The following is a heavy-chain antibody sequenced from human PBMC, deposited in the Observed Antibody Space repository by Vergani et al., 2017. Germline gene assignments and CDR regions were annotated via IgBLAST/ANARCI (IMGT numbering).Heavy chain of an antibody. CDR1: GFTFTNFA. D-gene: IGHD3-22*01. CDR3: AKDDVPGYYDSSGYCDY. Sequence: EVQLLESGGNLVQPGGFLRLSCAASGFTFTNFAMTWVRQAPGEGLEWVSVISGSGGFTYYAASVKGRFTISRDNSKNTMFLQMNNLRAEDTAVYYCAKDDVPGYYDSSGYCDYWGQGTLVTVSS. CDR2: ISGSGGFT. V-gene: IGHV3-23*01. J-gene: IGHJ4*02.